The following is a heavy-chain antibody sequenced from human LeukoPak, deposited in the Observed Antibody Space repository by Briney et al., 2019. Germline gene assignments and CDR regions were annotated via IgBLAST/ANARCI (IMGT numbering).Heavy chain of an antibody. V-gene: IGHV1-18*01. CDR1: GYTFTNHG. Sequence: EASVTVSCKASGYTFTNHGITWVRQAPGQGLEWMGWISAHDGNTNYAQKLQGRVTMTTDTSTSIAYMELRSLRSDDTAMYYCARAWIMVTSHLDFWGQGTLVTVSS. J-gene: IGHJ4*02. CDR2: ISAHDGNT. CDR3: ARAWIMVTSHLDF. D-gene: IGHD2-21*02.